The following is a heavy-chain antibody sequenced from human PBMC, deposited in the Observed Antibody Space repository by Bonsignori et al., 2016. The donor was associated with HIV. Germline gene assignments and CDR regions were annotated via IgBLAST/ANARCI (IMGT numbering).Heavy chain of an antibody. CDR3: ARDITMVRGVNGRDY. D-gene: IGHD3-10*01. Sequence: SETLSLTCTVSGGSISSSSYYWGWIRQPPGKGLEWIGSIYYSGSTYYNPSLKSRVTISVDTSKNQFSLKLSSVTAADTAVYYCARDITMVRGVNGRDYWGQGTLVTVSS. V-gene: IGHV4-39*07. CDR1: GGSISSSSYY. J-gene: IGHJ4*02. CDR2: IYYSGST.